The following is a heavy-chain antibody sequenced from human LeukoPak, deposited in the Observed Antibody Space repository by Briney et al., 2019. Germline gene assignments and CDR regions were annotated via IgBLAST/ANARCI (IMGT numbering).Heavy chain of an antibody. J-gene: IGHJ4*02. Sequence: ASVKVSCKASGGTFSSYAISWVRQAPGQGLEWMGIINPSGGSTSYAQKFQGRVTMTRDTSTSTVYMELSSLRSEDTAVYYCARDHHYGGNSDWGQGTLVTVSS. CDR3: ARDHHYGGNSD. D-gene: IGHD4-23*01. V-gene: IGHV1-46*01. CDR2: INPSGGST. CDR1: GGTFSSYA.